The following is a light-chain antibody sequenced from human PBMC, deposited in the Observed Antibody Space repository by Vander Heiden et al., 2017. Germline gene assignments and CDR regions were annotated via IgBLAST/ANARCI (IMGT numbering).Light chain of an antibody. CDR3: QQSYSTLYT. J-gene: IGKJ2*01. CDR2: AAS. V-gene: IGKV1-39*01. CDR1: QSISSY. Sequence: HMTESASSLSASVGDRVTITCRASQSISSYLNWYQQKPGKAPKLLIYAASSLESGVPSRFSGSGSGTDFTLTISSLQPEDFATYYCQQSYSTLYTFGQGTKLEIK.